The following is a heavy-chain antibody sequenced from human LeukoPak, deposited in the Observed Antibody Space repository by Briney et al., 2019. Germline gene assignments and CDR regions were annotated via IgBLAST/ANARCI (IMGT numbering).Heavy chain of an antibody. V-gene: IGHV1-69*05. Sequence: ASVKVSCKASGGTFSSYAISWVRQAPGQGLEWMGGIIPIFGTADYARKFQGRVTITTDESTSTAYMELSSLRSEDTAVYYCASGAARPWSDWFDPWGQGTLVTVSS. CDR3: ASGAARPWSDWFDP. CDR2: IIPIFGTA. J-gene: IGHJ5*02. CDR1: GGTFSSYA. D-gene: IGHD6-6*01.